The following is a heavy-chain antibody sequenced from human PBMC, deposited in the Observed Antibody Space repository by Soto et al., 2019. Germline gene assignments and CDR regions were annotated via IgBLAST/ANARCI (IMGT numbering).Heavy chain of an antibody. CDR1: GFTFSNYW. V-gene: IGHV3-74*01. Sequence: EVQLVESGGGLVQPGGSLRLYCAASGFTFSNYWMYWVRQGPEKGLVWASRSDTDGSVTNYADSVKGRFTISRDNAKSMLYLQMNSLRVEDTAVYYCARASMGTLEYWGQGALVIVSS. J-gene: IGHJ4*02. CDR3: ARASMGTLEY. CDR2: SDTDGSVT. D-gene: IGHD7-27*01.